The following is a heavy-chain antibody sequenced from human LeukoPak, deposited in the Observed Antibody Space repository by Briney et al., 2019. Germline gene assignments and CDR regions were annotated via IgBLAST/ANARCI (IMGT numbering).Heavy chain of an antibody. CDR3: ARRWATTDYYNVLEP. CDR1: GDSISSHF. D-gene: IGHD1-26*01. CDR2: VYYRGST. V-gene: IGHV4-59*11. J-gene: IGHJ5*02. Sequence: PSETLSLTCTVSGDSISSHFWTWIRQPPGKGLEFIGYVYYRGSTYYNTSLKSRVTISVDTSKNQFSLNLNSVTTADTAVYYCARRWATTDYYNVLEPWGQGTMVTVCS.